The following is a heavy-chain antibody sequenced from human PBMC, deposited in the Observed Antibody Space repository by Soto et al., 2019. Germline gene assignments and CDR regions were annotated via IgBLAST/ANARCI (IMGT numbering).Heavy chain of an antibody. V-gene: IGHV3-15*07. Sequence: PGGSLRLSCAASGFTFSNAWMNWVRQAPGKGLEWVGRIKSKTDGGTTDYAAPVKGRFTISRDDSKNTLYLQMNSLKTEDTAVYYCTTGPNRKLRYFDWLYPHWGQGTLVTVSS. CDR2: IKSKTDGGTT. J-gene: IGHJ4*02. CDR1: GFTFSNAW. D-gene: IGHD3-9*01. CDR3: TTGPNRKLRYFDWLYPH.